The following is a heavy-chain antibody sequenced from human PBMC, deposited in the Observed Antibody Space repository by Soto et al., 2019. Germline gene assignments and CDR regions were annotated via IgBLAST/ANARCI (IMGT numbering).Heavy chain of an antibody. D-gene: IGHD1-26*01. Sequence: EVQVVESGGGLVHPGGSLRLSCNFTFSMYSMNWVRQAPGKGLEWVASISSGSAYIKYADSVKGRFTNSRDNAKNSVSLQMNSLRVDDTAVYFCTRDQGGSYDSWFDPWGLGTLVTVSS. CDR2: ISSGSAYI. CDR3: TRDQGGSYDSWFDP. CDR1: TFSMYS. V-gene: IGHV3-21*01. J-gene: IGHJ5*02.